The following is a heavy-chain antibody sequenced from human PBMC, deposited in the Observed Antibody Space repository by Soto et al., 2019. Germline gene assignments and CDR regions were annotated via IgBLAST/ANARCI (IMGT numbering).Heavy chain of an antibody. Sequence: EVQLVESGGGLVQPGGSLKLSCAASGFTFSGSAMHWVRQASGKGLEWVGRIRSKANSYATAYAASVKGRFTISRDDSKITAYLQMNSLKTEDTAVYYCTSSSGYDYDGGVDYWGQGTLVTVSS. V-gene: IGHV3-73*01. D-gene: IGHD5-12*01. CDR3: TSSSGYDYDGGVDY. CDR2: IRSKANSYAT. CDR1: GFTFSGSA. J-gene: IGHJ4*02.